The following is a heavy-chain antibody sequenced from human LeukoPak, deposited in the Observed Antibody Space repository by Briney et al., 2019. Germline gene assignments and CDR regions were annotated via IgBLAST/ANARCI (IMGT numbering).Heavy chain of an antibody. Sequence: SETLSLTCTVSGGSISNDNYYWNWIRQPPGKGLEWIGYIYSSGITYYNPSLKSRVIISVETSKNQFSLKLNSATAADTAVYYCARAAAGTSGFDPWGQGTLVTVSS. CDR1: GGSISNDNYY. D-gene: IGHD6-13*01. V-gene: IGHV4-30-4*08. CDR2: IYSSGIT. J-gene: IGHJ5*02. CDR3: ARAAAGTSGFDP.